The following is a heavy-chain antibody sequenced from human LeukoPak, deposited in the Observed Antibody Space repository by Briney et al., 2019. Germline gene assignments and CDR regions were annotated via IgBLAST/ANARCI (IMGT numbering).Heavy chain of an antibody. V-gene: IGHV1-18*01. Sequence: ASVKVSCKASGFTFSSYGFSWVRQAPGQGLEWMGWISAYNGNTNYAQKLQGRVTMTTDTSTSTAYMELSRLRSEDTAVYYCARSRADLYYMDVWGKGTTVTVSS. CDR2: ISAYNGNT. CDR3: ARSRADLYYMDV. CDR1: GFTFSSYG. J-gene: IGHJ6*03.